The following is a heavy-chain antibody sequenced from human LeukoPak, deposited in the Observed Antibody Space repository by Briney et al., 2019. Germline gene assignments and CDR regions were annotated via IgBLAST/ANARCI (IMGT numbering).Heavy chain of an antibody. V-gene: IGHV3-74*01. CDR1: GFTFSSYW. D-gene: IGHD6-19*01. J-gene: IGHJ6*02. CDR2: INSDGSST. Sequence: QAGGSLRLSCAASGFTFSSYWMHWVRQAPGKGLVWVSRINSDGSSTSYADSVKGRFTISRDNAKNTLYLQMNSLSAEDTAVYYCARGTVAAPLRLYYYGMDVWGQGTTVTVSS. CDR3: ARGTVAAPLRLYYYGMDV.